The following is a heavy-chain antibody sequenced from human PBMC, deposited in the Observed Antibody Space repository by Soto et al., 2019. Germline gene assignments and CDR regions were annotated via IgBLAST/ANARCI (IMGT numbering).Heavy chain of an antibody. D-gene: IGHD4-17*01. Sequence: QVQLVESGGGVVQPGRSLRLSCAASGFTFSSYAMHWVRQAPGKGLEWVAVISYDGSNKYYADSVKGRFTISRGNSKNTLYLQMNSLRAEDTAVYYCALRADYGDYDKPFDYWGQGTLVTVSS. J-gene: IGHJ4*02. CDR1: GFTFSSYA. CDR3: ALRADYGDYDKPFDY. V-gene: IGHV3-30-3*01. CDR2: ISYDGSNK.